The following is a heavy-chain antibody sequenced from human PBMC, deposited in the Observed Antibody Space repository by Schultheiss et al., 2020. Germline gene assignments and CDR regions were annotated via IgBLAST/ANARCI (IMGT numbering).Heavy chain of an antibody. CDR3: ARGARIQLWLGNWFDP. CDR1: GGSVSSGSYY. Sequence: SETLSLTCTVSGGSVSSGSYYWSWIRQPPGKGLEWIGYIYYSGSTNYNPSLKSRVTISVDTSKNQFSLKLSSVTAADTAVYYCARGARIQLWLGNWFDPWGQGTLVTVSS. J-gene: IGHJ5*02. CDR2: IYYSGST. D-gene: IGHD5-18*01. V-gene: IGHV4-61*01.